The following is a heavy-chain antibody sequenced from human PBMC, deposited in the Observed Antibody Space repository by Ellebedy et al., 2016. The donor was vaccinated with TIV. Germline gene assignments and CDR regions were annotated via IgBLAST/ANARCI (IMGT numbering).Heavy chain of an antibody. J-gene: IGHJ4*02. CDR1: GGSFSGYY. CDR3: ARGRDAYPGYFDY. V-gene: IGHV4-34*01. D-gene: IGHD5-24*01. Sequence: MPSETLSLTCAVYGGSFSGYYWSWIRQPPGKGLEWIGEINHNGSPNYNPSLKSRVTISVDTSKIRFSLNLSSVTAADTAVYYCARGRDAYPGYFDYWGQGIPVTVSS. CDR2: INHNGSP.